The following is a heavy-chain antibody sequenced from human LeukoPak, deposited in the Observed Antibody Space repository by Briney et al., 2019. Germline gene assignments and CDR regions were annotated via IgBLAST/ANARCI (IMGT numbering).Heavy chain of an antibody. CDR3: ARLAYSSGWTFDY. Sequence: SETLSLTCTVSGGSISSGGYYWSWIRQHPGKGLEWIGYIYYSGSTYYNPSLKSRVTISVDTSRNQFSLKLSSVTAADTAVYYCARLAYSSGWTFDYWGQGTLVTVSS. CDR2: IYYSGST. CDR1: GGSISSGGYY. D-gene: IGHD6-19*01. V-gene: IGHV4-31*03. J-gene: IGHJ4*02.